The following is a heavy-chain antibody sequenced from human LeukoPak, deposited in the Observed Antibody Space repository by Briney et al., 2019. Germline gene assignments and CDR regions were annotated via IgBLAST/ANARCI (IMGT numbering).Heavy chain of an antibody. CDR2: IYTSGST. D-gene: IGHD2-2*02. Sequence: ASETLSLTCTVSGGSISSYYWSWIRQPAGKGLEWIGRIYTSGSTNYNPSLKSRVTISVDTSKNQFSLKLSSVTAADTAVYYCARGPLRYCSSTSCYTRAHFDYWGQGTLVTVSS. V-gene: IGHV4-4*07. J-gene: IGHJ4*02. CDR3: ARGPLRYCSSTSCYTRAHFDY. CDR1: GGSISSYY.